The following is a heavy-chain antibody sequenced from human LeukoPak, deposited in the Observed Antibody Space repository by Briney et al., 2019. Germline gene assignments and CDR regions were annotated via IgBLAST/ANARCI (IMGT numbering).Heavy chain of an antibody. D-gene: IGHD3-10*01. Sequence: GASVKVSCKASGYTFTSYYMHWVRQAPGQGLEWMGIINPSGGSTSYAQKFQGRVTMTRDTSTSTVYMELSSLRSEDTAVYYCARDLYGSGSYVFYYFDYWGQGTLVTVSS. J-gene: IGHJ4*02. CDR1: GYTFTSYY. CDR3: ARDLYGSGSYVFYYFDY. V-gene: IGHV1-46*01. CDR2: INPSGGST.